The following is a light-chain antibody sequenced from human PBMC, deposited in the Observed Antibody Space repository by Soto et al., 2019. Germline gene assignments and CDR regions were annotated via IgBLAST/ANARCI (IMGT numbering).Light chain of an antibody. CDR2: GAS. CDR1: QSVSSSY. Sequence: EIVLTQSPGTLSLSPGERATLSCRASQSVSSSYLAWYQQKPGQAPRLLINGASSRATGIPDRFSGSGSGTDFTLTISRLEPEDFAVYYCQQYGTSPPSTFGQGTRLVI. CDR3: QQYGTSPPST. J-gene: IGKJ5*01. V-gene: IGKV3-20*01.